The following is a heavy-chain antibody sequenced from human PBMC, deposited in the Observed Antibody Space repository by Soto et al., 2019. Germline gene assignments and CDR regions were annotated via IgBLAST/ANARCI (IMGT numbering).Heavy chain of an antibody. CDR1: GFTFSSYA. D-gene: IGHD2-2*01. Sequence: VQLLESGGGLVQPGVSLRLSCAASGFTFSSYAMSWVRQAPGRGLEWVSGISANSHNTYHADSVKGRFTISRDNSKKTFFLQMNSLRVEDTAVYFCAKFYCISTTCQEPAAKSPGGFDIWGQGTLVTVS. J-gene: IGHJ3*02. CDR2: ISANSHNT. V-gene: IGHV3-23*01. CDR3: AKFYCISTTCQEPAAKSPGGFDI.